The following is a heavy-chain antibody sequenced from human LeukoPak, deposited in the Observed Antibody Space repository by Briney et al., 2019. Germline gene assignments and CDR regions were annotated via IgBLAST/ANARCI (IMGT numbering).Heavy chain of an antibody. V-gene: IGHV3-23*01. Sequence: GGSLRLSCAASGFTFSTYAMTWVRQAPGRGLEWVSATSGGGGSTHCADSVKGRFTMSRDNSKNTVYLQMNSLRAEDTAVYFCAKGKASSWLDWSDPWGQGTLVTVSS. D-gene: IGHD6-13*01. CDR1: GFTFSTYA. J-gene: IGHJ5*02. CDR2: TSGGGGST. CDR3: AKGKASSWLDWSDP.